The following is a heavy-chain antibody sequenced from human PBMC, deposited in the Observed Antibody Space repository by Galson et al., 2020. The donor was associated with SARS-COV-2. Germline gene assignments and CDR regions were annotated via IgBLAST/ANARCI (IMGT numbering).Heavy chain of an antibody. CDR3: AKDNENGDYFDY. V-gene: IGHV3-9*01. D-gene: IGHD4-17*01. CDR2: ISWNSGSI. Sequence: SLKISCAASGFTFYDYAMHWVRQAPGKGLEWVSGISWNSGSIVYADSVKGRFTISRDNAKNSLYLQMNSLRAEDTALYYCAKDNENGDYFDYWGQGTLVTVSS. CDR1: GFTFYDYA. J-gene: IGHJ4*02.